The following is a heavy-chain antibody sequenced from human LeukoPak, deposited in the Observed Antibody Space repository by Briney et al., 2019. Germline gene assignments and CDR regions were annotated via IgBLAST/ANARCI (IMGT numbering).Heavy chain of an antibody. V-gene: IGHV3-48*02. D-gene: IGHD2-8*01. CDR1: GFTFSSYS. CDR3: ARGTNGYPSWYFDL. CDR2: ISSSGFI. J-gene: IGHJ2*01. Sequence: GGSLRLSCAASGFTFSSYSMNWVRQAPGKGLEWVSYISSSGFIYYADSVKGRFTISRDNAKNSLYLRMNSLRDEDTALYYCARGTNGYPSWYFDLWGRGTLVTVSS.